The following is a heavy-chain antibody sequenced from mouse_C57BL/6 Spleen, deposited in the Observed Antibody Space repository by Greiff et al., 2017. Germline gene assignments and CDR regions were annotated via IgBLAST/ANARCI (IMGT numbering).Heavy chain of an antibody. Sequence: QVQLQQSGAELARPGASVKLSCKASGYTFTSYVISWVKQRTGQGLEWIGEIYPRSGNTYYNEKFKGKDTLTADQSSSTAYMVLRSLTSEDSAVYFCARSGDYGSRYVERNYAMDYWGQGTSVTVSS. D-gene: IGHD1-1*01. CDR1: GYTFTSYV. CDR2: IYPRSGNT. CDR3: ARSGDYGSRYVERNYAMDY. J-gene: IGHJ4*01. V-gene: IGHV1-81*01.